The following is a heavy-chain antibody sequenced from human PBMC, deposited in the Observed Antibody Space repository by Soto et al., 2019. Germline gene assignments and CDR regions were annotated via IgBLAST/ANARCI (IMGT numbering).Heavy chain of an antibody. CDR1: GFTFSSYG. CDR3: AKSGIQLWLLYYFDY. CDR2: ISYDGSNK. V-gene: IGHV3-30*18. D-gene: IGHD5-18*01. Sequence: GGSLRLSCAASGFTFSSYGMHWVRQAPGKGLEWVAVISYDGSNKYYADSVKGRFTISRDNSKNTLYLQMNSLRAEDTAVYYWAKSGIQLWLLYYFDYWGQGTLVTVSS. J-gene: IGHJ4*02.